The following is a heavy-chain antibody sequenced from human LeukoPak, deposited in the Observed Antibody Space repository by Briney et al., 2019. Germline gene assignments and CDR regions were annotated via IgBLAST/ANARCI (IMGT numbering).Heavy chain of an antibody. CDR2: INHSGSA. V-gene: IGHV4-34*01. Sequence: SETLSLTCTVSGGSISSYYWNWIRQPPGKGLEWIGEINHSGSANYNPSLKSRVTISVDTSKNQFSLKLNSVTAADTAVYYCARDRAWYYYGSGSYSDTRKYFDYWGQGTLVTVSS. CDR1: GGSISSYY. D-gene: IGHD3-10*01. J-gene: IGHJ4*02. CDR3: ARDRAWYYYGSGSYSDTRKYFDY.